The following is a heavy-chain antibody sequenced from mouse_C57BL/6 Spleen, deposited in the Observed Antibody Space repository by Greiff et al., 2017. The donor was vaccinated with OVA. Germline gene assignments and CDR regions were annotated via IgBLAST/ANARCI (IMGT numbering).Heavy chain of an antibody. J-gene: IGHJ2*01. D-gene: IGHD4-1*01. V-gene: IGHV14-4*01. CDR1: GFNIKDDY. CDR2: IDPENGDT. Sequence: EVKLQESGAELVRPGASVKLSCTASGFNIKDDYMHWVKQRPEQGLEWIGWIDPENGDTEYASKFQGKATITADTSSNTAYLQLSSLTSEDTAVYYCTTGTWGYWGQGTTLIVSS. CDR3: TTGTWGY.